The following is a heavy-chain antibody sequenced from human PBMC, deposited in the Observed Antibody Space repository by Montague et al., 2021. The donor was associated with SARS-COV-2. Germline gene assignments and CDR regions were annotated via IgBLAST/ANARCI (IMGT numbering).Heavy chain of an antibody. Sequence: SETLSLTCNVSGASIINIKTSSWGWIRLPPGKGLEWIGYIFPTGTSNYQAALTSRVTMSVDTSKTQFSLKLPSVTAADTAVYFCAQVNRRLGGVSFDSWGQGALVTVSS. CDR1: GASIINIKTSS. CDR2: IFPTGTS. V-gene: IGHV4-61*05. J-gene: IGHJ4*02. D-gene: IGHD3-16*01. CDR3: AQVNRRLGGVSFDS.